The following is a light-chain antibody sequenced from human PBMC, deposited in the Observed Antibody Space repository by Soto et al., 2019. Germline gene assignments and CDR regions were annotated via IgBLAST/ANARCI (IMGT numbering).Light chain of an antibody. Sequence: DIQMTQSPSSLSASVGDRVTITCRASQSIGSHLNWYHQKPGIAPKLLIYGASSLQSGVPSRFSGSGSGTDFTLTISSVQPEDFVTYYCQQTYNSPRTFGQGTKVEIK. J-gene: IGKJ1*01. V-gene: IGKV1-39*01. CDR3: QQTYNSPRT. CDR1: QSIGSH. CDR2: GAS.